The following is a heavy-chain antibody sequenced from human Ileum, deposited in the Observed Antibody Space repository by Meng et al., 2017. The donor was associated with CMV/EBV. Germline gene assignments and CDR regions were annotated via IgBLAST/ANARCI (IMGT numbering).Heavy chain of an antibody. J-gene: IGHJ5*02. CDR2: VNHRGST. CDR3: ARGYSSPSTRFDP. CDR1: SGYVSGYY. V-gene: IGHV4-34*01. D-gene: IGHD6-13*01. Sequence: AVNSGYVSGYYWSWIRQPPGKGLEWIGEVNHRGSTKYNPSLKSRVIISLDTSKNQFSLNLSSATAADTAVYYCARGYSSPSTRFDPWGQGTLVTVSS.